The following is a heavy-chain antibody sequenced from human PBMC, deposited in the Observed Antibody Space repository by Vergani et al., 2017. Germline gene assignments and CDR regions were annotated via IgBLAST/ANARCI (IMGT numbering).Heavy chain of an antibody. CDR3: ARHGSSSSNWFDP. CDR1: GYSFTSYW. D-gene: IGHD6-6*01. J-gene: IGHJ5*02. V-gene: IGHV5-51*01. Sequence: EVQLVQSGAEVKKPGESLKISCKGSGYSFTSYWIGWVRQMPGKGLEWMRIIYPGDSDTRYSPSFQGQVTISANKSISTAYLQWSSLKASNTAMYYCARHGSSSSNWFDPWGQGTLVTVSS. CDR2: IYPGDSDT.